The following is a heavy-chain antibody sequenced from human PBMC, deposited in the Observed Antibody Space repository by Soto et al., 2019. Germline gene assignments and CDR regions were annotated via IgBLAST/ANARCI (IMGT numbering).Heavy chain of an antibody. J-gene: IGHJ6*02. D-gene: IGHD5-12*01. Sequence: ASVKVSCKASGDTFTSYYMHWVRQAPGQGLEWMGIINPSGDTSYAQKFQGRVTMTRDTSTSTVYMELSSLRSEDTAVYYCTRPKNELRFYSYNGIDVWGQGTTVTVSS. CDR3: TRPKNELRFYSYNGIDV. CDR1: GDTFTSYY. CDR2: INPSGDT. V-gene: IGHV1-46*03.